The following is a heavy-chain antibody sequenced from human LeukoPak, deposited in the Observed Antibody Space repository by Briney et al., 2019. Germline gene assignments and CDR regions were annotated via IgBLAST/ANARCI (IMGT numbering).Heavy chain of an antibody. CDR1: GFTFSSYG. V-gene: IGHV3-30*02. Sequence: GGSLRLSCAASGFTFSSYGMHWVRQAPGKGLEWVAFIRYDGSNKYYADSVKGRFTIPRDNSKNTLYLQMNSLRAEDTAVYYCAKDPSFRPGYFDYWGQGTLVTVSS. CDR2: IRYDGSNK. CDR3: AKDPSFRPGYFDY. J-gene: IGHJ4*02.